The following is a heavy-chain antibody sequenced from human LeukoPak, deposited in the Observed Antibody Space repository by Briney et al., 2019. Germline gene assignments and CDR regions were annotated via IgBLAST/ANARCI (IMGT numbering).Heavy chain of an antibody. J-gene: IGHJ5*02. CDR1: GGSISSYY. Sequence: SETLSLTCAVSGGSISSYYWSWIRQPPGKGLEWIGRIYTSGSTNYNPSLKSRVTISVDTSKNQLSLKLSSVTAADTAVYYCARAGGLFCTSTSCHNWFDPWGQGTLVTVSS. CDR2: IYTSGST. V-gene: IGHV4-4*08. D-gene: IGHD2-2*01. CDR3: ARAGGLFCTSTSCHNWFDP.